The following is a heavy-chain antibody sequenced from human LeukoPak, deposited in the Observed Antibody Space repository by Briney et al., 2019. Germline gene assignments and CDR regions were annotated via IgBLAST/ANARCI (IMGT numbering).Heavy chain of an antibody. D-gene: IGHD5-24*01. CDR3: AKGRGDGYSYPLLFDY. CDR2: ITASGDST. J-gene: IGHJ4*02. V-gene: IGHV3-23*01. CDR1: GFPFSSYP. Sequence: PGGSLRLSCAGSGFPFSSYPISWVRQPPGKGLEWVSAITASGDSTYSADSVKGRFTISRDNSRNTLFLEMSSLRAEDTAVYYCAKGRGDGYSYPLLFDYWGQGTLVTVSS.